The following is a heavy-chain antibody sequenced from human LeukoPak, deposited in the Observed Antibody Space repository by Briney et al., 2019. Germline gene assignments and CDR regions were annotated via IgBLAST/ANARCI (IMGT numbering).Heavy chain of an antibody. J-gene: IGHJ4*02. V-gene: IGHV3-7*01. CDR3: ARYSQGRITIFGVVTPFDY. Sequence: GGSLRLSCAASGFTFSSYWMSWVRQAPGKGLEWVANIKQDGSEKYYVDSVKGRFTISRDNAKNSLYLQMNSLRAEDTAVYYCARYSQGRITIFGVVTPFDYWGQGTLVTVSS. CDR2: IKQDGSEK. D-gene: IGHD3-3*01. CDR1: GFTFSSYW.